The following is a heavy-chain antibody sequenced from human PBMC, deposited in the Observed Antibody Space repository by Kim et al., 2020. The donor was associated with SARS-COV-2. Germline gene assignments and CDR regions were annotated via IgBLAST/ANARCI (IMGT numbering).Heavy chain of an antibody. D-gene: IGHD3-9*01. V-gene: IGHV3-48*02. J-gene: IGHJ4*02. CDR3: AREYYDILTGYYIGNYFDY. CDR2: ISSSSSTI. Sequence: GGSLRLSCAASGFTFSSYSMNWVRQAPGKGLEWVSYISSSSSTIYYADSVKGRFTISRDNAKNSLYLQMNSLRDEDTAVYYCAREYYDILTGYYIGNYFDYWGQGTLVTVSS. CDR1: GFTFSSYS.